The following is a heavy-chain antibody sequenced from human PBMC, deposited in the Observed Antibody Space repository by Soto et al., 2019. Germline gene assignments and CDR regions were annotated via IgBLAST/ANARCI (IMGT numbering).Heavy chain of an antibody. V-gene: IGHV1-3*01. CDR1: GYTLTSYA. D-gene: IGHD2-21*02. CDR2: INAGNGNT. CDR3: ARSIVVVTAIDAFDI. J-gene: IGHJ3*02. Sequence: ASVKVSCKASGYTLTSYAMHWVRQAPGQRLEWMGWINAGNGNTKYSQKFQGRVTITRDTSASTAYMELSSLRSEDTAVYYCARSIVVVTAIDAFDIWGQGTMVPVSS.